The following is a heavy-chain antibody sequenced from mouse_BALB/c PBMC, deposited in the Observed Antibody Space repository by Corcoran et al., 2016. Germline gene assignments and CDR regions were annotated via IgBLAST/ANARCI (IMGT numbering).Heavy chain of an antibody. Sequence: EVQLQQSGAELVKPGASVKLSCTASGFNIKDTYMHWVKQRPEQGLEWIGRIDPANGNTKYDPKFQGKATITADTSSNTAYLQLSSLTSEDTSVYYCASPMITTAYWGQGTLVTVSA. V-gene: IGHV14-3*02. CDR1: GFNIKDTY. D-gene: IGHD2-4*01. CDR2: IDPANGNT. CDR3: ASPMITTAY. J-gene: IGHJ3*01.